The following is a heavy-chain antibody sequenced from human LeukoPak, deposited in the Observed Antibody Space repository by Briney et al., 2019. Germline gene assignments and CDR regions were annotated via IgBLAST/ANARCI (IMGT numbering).Heavy chain of an antibody. V-gene: IGHV1-18*01. CDR1: GYTFTSYG. Sequence: GASVKVSCKASGYTFTSYGISWVRQAPGQGLEWMGWISAYNGNTNYAQKFQGRVTMTTDASTSTAHMELGSLRSDDTAVYYCARFRAGVGEPYGDYWGQGTLVTVSS. CDR3: ARFRAGVGEPYGDY. D-gene: IGHD3-10*01. J-gene: IGHJ4*02. CDR2: ISAYNGNT.